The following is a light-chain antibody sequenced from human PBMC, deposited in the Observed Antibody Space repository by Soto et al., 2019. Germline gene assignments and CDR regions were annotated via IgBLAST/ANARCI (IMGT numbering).Light chain of an antibody. CDR2: AAS. CDR1: QSVRSN. Sequence: EIVMTHSPATLSVSPCERATLSFRASQSVRSNLAWYHQRPGQAPRLLIYAASARATGIPARFSGSGSGTEFTLTISGLQSEDFGLYYCQQYNNWQTFGQGTKVDIK. J-gene: IGKJ1*01. CDR3: QQYNNWQT. V-gene: IGKV3-15*01.